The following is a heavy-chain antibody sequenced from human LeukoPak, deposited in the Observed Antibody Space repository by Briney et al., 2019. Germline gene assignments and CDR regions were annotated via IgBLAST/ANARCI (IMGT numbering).Heavy chain of an antibody. CDR1: GFTLSSFW. Sequence: GGSLRLSCAASGFTLSSFWMSWVRQAPGKGLEWVANIKQDGTEKYYVDSVKGRFTISRDNAKNSVYLQMNNLRAEDTAVYYCAQVSIWGQGTLVTVSP. CDR3: AQVSI. CDR2: IKQDGTEK. J-gene: IGHJ4*02. D-gene: IGHD6-6*01. V-gene: IGHV3-7*01.